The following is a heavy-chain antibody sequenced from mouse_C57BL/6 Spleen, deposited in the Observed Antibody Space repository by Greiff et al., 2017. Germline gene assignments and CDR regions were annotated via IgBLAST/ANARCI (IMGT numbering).Heavy chain of an antibody. D-gene: IGHD1-1*01. CDR3: ACSCGSNVSYWYFDV. V-gene: IGHV1-69*01. J-gene: IGHJ1*03. CDR1: GYTFTSYW. Sequence: VQLQQPGAELVMPGASVKLSCKASGYTFTSYWMHWVKQRPGQGLEWIGEIDPSDSYTNYNQKFKGKSTLTVDKSSSTAYMQLSSLTSGYSAVYSGACSCGSNVSYWYFDVWGTGTTVTVSS. CDR2: IDPSDSYT.